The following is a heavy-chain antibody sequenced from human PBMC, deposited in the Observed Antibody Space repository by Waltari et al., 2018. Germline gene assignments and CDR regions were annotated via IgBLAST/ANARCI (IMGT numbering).Heavy chain of an antibody. CDR2: IIPILGIA. Sequence: QVQLVQSGAEVKKPGSSVKVPCKASGGTFSSYTISWVRQAPGQGLEWMGRIIPILGIANYAQKFQGRVTITADKSTSTAYMELSSLRSEDTAVYYCARAYSSSTGFDYWGQGTLVTVSS. CDR3: ARAYSSSTGFDY. D-gene: IGHD6-13*01. J-gene: IGHJ4*02. V-gene: IGHV1-69*02. CDR1: GGTFSSYT.